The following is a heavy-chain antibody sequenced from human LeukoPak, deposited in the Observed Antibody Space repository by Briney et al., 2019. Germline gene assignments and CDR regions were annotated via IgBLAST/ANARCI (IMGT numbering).Heavy chain of an antibody. Sequence: AASVKVSCKASGYTFTSYYMHWVRQAPGQGLEWMGIINPSGGSTSYAQKFQGRVTMTRDTSISTAYMELSRLRSDDTAVYYCAKDFWSGYYLDYWGQGTLVTVSS. V-gene: IGHV1-46*01. J-gene: IGHJ4*02. CDR3: AKDFWSGYYLDY. CDR2: INPSGGST. D-gene: IGHD3-3*01. CDR1: GYTFTSYY.